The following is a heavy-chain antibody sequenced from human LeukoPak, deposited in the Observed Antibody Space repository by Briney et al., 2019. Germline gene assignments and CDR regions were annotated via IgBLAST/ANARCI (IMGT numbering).Heavy chain of an antibody. CDR1: GFTFSSYA. J-gene: IGHJ4*02. CDR2: ISYDGSNK. V-gene: IGHV3-30-3*01. CDR3: AEIAVAGMTSDY. D-gene: IGHD6-19*01. Sequence: GGSLRLSCAASGFTFSSYAMHWVRQAPGKGLEWVAVISYDGSNKYYADSVKGRFTISRDNSKNTLYLQMNSLRAEDTAVYYCAEIAVAGMTSDYWGQGTLVTVSS.